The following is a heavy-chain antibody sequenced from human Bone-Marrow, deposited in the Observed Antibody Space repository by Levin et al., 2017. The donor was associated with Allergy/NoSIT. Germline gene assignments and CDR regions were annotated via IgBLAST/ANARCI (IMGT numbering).Heavy chain of an antibody. CDR3: ARGGADILTGYYPENDAFDI. D-gene: IGHD3-9*01. V-gene: IGHV3-30-3*01. J-gene: IGHJ3*02. CDR1: GFTFSSYA. Sequence: GGSLRLSCAASGFTFSSYAMHWVRQAPGKGLEWVAVISYDGSNKYYADSVKGRFTISRDNSKNTLYLQMNSLRAEDTAVYYCARGGADILTGYYPENDAFDIWGQGTMVTVSS. CDR2: ISYDGSNK.